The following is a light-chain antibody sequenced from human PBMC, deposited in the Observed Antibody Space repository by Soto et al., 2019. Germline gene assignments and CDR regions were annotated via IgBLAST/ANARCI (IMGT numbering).Light chain of an antibody. CDR3: SSFTSKSTLI. J-gene: IGLJ2*01. V-gene: IGLV2-14*01. CDR2: EVR. Sequence: QSALTQPASVSGSPGQSITISCAETMRDVGAYNLDSWNQQHPGRVPQLIIYEVRNRPSGISFRFSGSKSGNTASLTISGLQAEDGADYYCSSFTSKSTLIFGGGTKVTVL. CDR1: MRDVGAYNL.